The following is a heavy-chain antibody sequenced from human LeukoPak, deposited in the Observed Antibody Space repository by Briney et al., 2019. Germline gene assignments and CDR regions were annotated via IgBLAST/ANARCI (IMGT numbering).Heavy chain of an antibody. CDR1: GFTFRNYV. Sequence: QPGGSLRLSCAASGFTFRNYVIHWVRQAPGKGLEWVAVITKDGSDKYYPGSVRGRFTISRDNSKNTIYLQMDGLRAEDTAIYYCARDYWWNYDYWGQGTLVTVSS. D-gene: IGHD1-7*01. J-gene: IGHJ4*02. CDR3: ARDYWWNYDY. V-gene: IGHV3-30-3*01. CDR2: ITKDGSDK.